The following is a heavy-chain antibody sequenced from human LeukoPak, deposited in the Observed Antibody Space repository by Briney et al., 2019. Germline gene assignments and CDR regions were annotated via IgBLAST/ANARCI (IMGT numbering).Heavy chain of an antibody. CDR3: ARRDSSGYYTEYFQH. V-gene: IGHV2-5*01. D-gene: IGHD3-22*01. CDR2: IYWNDDK. Sequence: SGPTLVHPTQPLTLTCTFSGFSLGTSGVGVGWIRQPPGKALEWLALIYWNDDKRYSPSLKSRLTITKDTSKNQVVLTMTNMDPVDTATYYCARRDSSGYYTEYFQHWGQGTLVTVSS. CDR1: GFSLGTSGVG. J-gene: IGHJ1*01.